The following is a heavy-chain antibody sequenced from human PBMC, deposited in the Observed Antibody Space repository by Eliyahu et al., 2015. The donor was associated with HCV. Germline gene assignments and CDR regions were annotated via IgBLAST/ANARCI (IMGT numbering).Heavy chain of an antibody. CDR3: ARDRLEPEYYYYYYGMDV. V-gene: IGHV1-69*04. CDR1: GGTFXSYX. D-gene: IGHD1-1*01. J-gene: IGHJ6*02. CDR2: IIPILGIA. Sequence: QVQLVQSGAEVKKPGSSVKVSCKAXGGTFXSYXXXXVRQAPGQGLXWXGRIIPILGIANYAQKFQGRVTITADKSTSTAYMELSSLRSEDTAVYYCARDRLEPEYYYYYYGMDVWGQGTTVTVSS.